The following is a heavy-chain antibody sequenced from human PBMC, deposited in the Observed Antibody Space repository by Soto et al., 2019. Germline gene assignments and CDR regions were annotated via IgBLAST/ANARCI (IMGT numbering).Heavy chain of an antibody. V-gene: IGHV1-46*01. J-gene: IGHJ4*02. D-gene: IGHD4-17*01. CDR3: ARDMTTVTTGPLYYFDY. CDR1: GYTFTSYY. Sequence: ASVKVSCKASGYTFTSYYMHWVRQAPGQGLGWMGIINPSGGSTSYAQKFQGRVTMTRDTSTSTVYMELSSLRSEDTAVYYCARDMTTVTTGPLYYFDYWGQGTLVTVSS. CDR2: INPSGGST.